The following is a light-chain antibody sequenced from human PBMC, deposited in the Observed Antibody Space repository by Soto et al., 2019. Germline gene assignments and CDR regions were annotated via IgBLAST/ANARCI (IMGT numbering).Light chain of an antibody. Sequence: QSVLTQPASVSGSPGQSITISCTGTSSDVGAYNFVSWYQHHPDKAPKVVIYDVASRPSGVSYRFSASKSGNTASLTISGLQAEDEADYYCMSFTSSNTYVFVTGTKVTVL. J-gene: IGLJ1*01. CDR3: MSFTSSNTYV. V-gene: IGLV2-14*03. CDR1: SSDVGAYNF. CDR2: DVA.